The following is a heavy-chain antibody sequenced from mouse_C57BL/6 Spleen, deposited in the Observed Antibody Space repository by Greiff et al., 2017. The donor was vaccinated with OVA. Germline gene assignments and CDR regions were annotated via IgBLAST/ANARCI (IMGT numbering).Heavy chain of an antibody. V-gene: IGHV1-42*01. Sequence: EVQLQQSGPELVKPGASVKISCKASGYSFTGYYMNWVKQSPEKSLEWIGEINPSTGGTTYNQKFKAKATLTVDKSSSTAYMQLKSLTSEDSAVYYCAIRYDYDPAWFAYWGQGTLVTVSA. CDR1: GYSFTGYY. CDR3: AIRYDYDPAWFAY. CDR2: INPSTGGT. J-gene: IGHJ3*01. D-gene: IGHD2-4*01.